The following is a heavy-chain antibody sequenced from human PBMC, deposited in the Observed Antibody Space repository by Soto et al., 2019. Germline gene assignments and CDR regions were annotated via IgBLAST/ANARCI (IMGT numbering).Heavy chain of an antibody. Sequence: GESLKISCKGSGYSFTSYWIGWVRQMPGKGLEWMGIIYPGDSDTRYSPSFQGQVTISADKSISTAYLQWSSLKASDTAMYYCARHQLYDILTGYREAYFAYWGQGTLVTVSS. V-gene: IGHV5-51*01. CDR2: IYPGDSDT. D-gene: IGHD3-9*01. CDR1: GYSFTSYW. J-gene: IGHJ4*02. CDR3: ARHQLYDILTGYREAYFAY.